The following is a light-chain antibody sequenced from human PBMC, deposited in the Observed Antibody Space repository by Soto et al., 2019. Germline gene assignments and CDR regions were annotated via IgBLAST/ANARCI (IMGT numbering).Light chain of an antibody. Sequence: DIVMNQSPDSLAVSLGERATINCKSSQSVLYSSNNKNDLAWYQQKPGQPPKLLIYWASTRESGVPDRFSGSGSGTDFTLTISSLQAEDVAVYYCQQYSSTPATFGQGTKLEIK. V-gene: IGKV4-1*01. CDR2: WAS. J-gene: IGKJ2*01. CDR1: QSVLYSSNNKND. CDR3: QQYSSTPAT.